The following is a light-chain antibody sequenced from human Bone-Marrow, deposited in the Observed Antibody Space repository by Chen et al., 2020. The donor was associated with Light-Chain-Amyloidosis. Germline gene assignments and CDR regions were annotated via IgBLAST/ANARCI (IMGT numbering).Light chain of an antibody. CDR2: DDR. CDR1: NIGSTS. CDR3: QVWDRSSDRPV. V-gene: IGLV3-21*02. J-gene: IGLJ3*02. Sequence: SYVLTQPSSVSVAPGQTATMAFGGNNIGSTSVHWYQQTPGQAPLLVVYDDRDRPSGIPERLSGSNSGNTATLTISRVEAGDEAEYYCQVWDRSSDRPVFGGGTKLTVL.